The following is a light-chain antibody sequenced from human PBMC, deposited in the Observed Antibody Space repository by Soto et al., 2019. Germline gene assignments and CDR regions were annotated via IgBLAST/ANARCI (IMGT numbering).Light chain of an antibody. J-gene: IGLJ2*01. CDR1: SSDVESYNL. V-gene: IGLV2-23*02. CDR3: ADAQPYSHVV. Sequence: QSALTQPASVSGSPGQSITISCTGTSSDVESYNLVSWYQEYPGKAPKLIIYEVSQRPSGVSNRFSGSKSGSTASLTISGLQPDDEAYYYCADAQPYSHVVFGEGTQLTVL. CDR2: EVS.